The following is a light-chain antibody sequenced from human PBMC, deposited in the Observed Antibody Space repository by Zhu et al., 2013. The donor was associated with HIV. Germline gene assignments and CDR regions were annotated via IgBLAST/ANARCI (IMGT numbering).Light chain of an antibody. Sequence: DIQMTHSPSSLSASVGDRVTITCRASQSISSSLNWYQQKPGKAPKLLIYTASSLQSGVPSRFSGSGSGTDFTLTISSLLPEDFATYFGQQSYSPPFTFGPGTKVDIK. CDR1: QSISSS. V-gene: IGKV1-39*01. J-gene: IGKJ3*01. CDR2: TAS. CDR3: QQSYSPPFT.